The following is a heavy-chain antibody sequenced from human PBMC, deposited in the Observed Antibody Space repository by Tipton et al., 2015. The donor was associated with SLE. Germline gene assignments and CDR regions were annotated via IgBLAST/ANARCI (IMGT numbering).Heavy chain of an antibody. J-gene: IGHJ2*01. CDR1: GGSITNHY. CDR3: ARRGAAAGPFDL. D-gene: IGHD6-13*01. Sequence: TLSLTCTVSGGSITNHYWNWIRQPPGKGLEWIGYFYYSGSTSYNPSLKSRVAISVDTSKNQFSLNLNSVTAADTAVYYCARRGAAAGPFDLWGRGTLVTVSS. V-gene: IGHV4-59*11. CDR2: FYYSGST.